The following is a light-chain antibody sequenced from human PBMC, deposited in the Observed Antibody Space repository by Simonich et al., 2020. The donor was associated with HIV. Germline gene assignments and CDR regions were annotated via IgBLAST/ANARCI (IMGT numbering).Light chain of an antibody. V-gene: IGLV3-21*03. J-gene: IGLJ3*02. CDR3: QVWDSSSVHRV. CDR1: KIGSKS. CDR2: NDS. Sequence: SYVLTQPPSVSVAPGKTARITWGGNKIGSKSVHWYQQKPGPAPDLVVYNDSDRPSGIPERFSGSNSGNTATLTISRVEAGDEADYWCQVWDSSSVHRVFGGGTKLTVL.